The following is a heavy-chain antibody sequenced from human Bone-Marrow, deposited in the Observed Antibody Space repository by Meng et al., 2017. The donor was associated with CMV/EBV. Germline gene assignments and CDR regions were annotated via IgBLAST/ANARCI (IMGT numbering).Heavy chain of an antibody. J-gene: IGHJ4*02. D-gene: IGHD7-27*01. V-gene: IGHV1-2*02. CDR3: ARDNNWGTDY. CDR2: IHPHRGDT. CDR1: GYTFTAHY. Sequence: ASVKVSCKASGYTFTAHYFHWVRQAPGQGLEWLGWIHPHRGDTNYAQQFQGRVTLTRDTSINTGYMELTRLLSDDTAVYYCARDNNWGTDYWGQGTPVTVSS.